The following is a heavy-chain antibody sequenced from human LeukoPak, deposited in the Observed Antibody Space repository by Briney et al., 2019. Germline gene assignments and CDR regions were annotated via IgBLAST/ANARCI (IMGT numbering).Heavy chain of an antibody. CDR1: GGTFSSYA. Sequence: GASVKVSCKASGGTFSSYAISWVRQAPGQGLEWMGRIIPILGIANYAQRFRGRVTITADKSTSTAYMELSSLRSEDTAVYYCARAVTYYYDSSGYYFEGYFDYWGQGTLVTVSS. J-gene: IGHJ4*02. D-gene: IGHD3-22*01. CDR3: ARAVTYYYDSSGYYFEGYFDY. V-gene: IGHV1-69*04. CDR2: IIPILGIA.